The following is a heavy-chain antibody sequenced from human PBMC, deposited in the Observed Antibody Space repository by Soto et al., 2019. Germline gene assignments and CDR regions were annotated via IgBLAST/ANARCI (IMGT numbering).Heavy chain of an antibody. CDR1: GFTFSSYG. Sequence: GGSLRLSCAASGFTFSSYGMHWVRQAPGKGLEWVAVISYDGSNKYYADSVKGRFTISRDNSKNTLYLQMNSLRAEDTAVYYCAKYRGYDILTGYYMDVWGKGTTVTGSS. J-gene: IGHJ6*03. D-gene: IGHD3-9*01. CDR3: AKYRGYDILTGYYMDV. V-gene: IGHV3-30*18. CDR2: ISYDGSNK.